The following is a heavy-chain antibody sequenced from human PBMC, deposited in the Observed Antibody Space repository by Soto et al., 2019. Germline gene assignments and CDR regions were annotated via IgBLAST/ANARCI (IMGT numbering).Heavy chain of an antibody. J-gene: IGHJ4*02. Sequence: GGSLRLSCAASGFTFSSYEMNWVRQAPGKGLEWVSYISSSGSTIYYADSVKGRFTISRDNAKNSLYLQMNSLRAEDTAVYYCARDCSGGSCYDYWGQGTLVTVS. CDR3: ARDCSGGSCYDY. D-gene: IGHD2-15*01. CDR2: ISSSGSTI. CDR1: GFTFSSYE. V-gene: IGHV3-48*03.